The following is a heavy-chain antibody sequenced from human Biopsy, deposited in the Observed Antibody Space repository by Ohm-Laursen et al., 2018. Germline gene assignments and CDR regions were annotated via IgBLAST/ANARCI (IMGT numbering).Heavy chain of an antibody. D-gene: IGHD5-12*01. CDR1: GGSFTGHY. V-gene: IGHV4-59*08. Sequence: PGTLSLTCTVSGGSFTGHYWNWIRQTPGKGLEWIGYIHYTGHIRINPSLNSRATISVDTSKDQFSLKLSSLTAADTAIYYCARNRVDVVKVTTIGWNFDLWGRGTLVTVS. J-gene: IGHJ2*01. CDR2: IHYTGHI. CDR3: ARNRVDVVKVTTIGWNFDL.